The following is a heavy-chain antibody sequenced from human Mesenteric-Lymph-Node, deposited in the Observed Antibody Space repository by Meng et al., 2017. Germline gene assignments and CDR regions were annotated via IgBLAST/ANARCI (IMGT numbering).Heavy chain of an antibody. CDR1: GGSISSGSYY. CDR3: ASDYGDSDWYFDL. Sequence: QVRLQESGPGLVKPSQTLSLPCSVSGGSISSGSYYWSWIRQPAGKGLEWIGRIYTSGSTNYNPSLKSRVPISVDTSKNQFSLKLSSVTAADTAVYYCASDYGDSDWYFDLWGRGTLVTVSS. V-gene: IGHV4-61*02. D-gene: IGHD4-17*01. CDR2: IYTSGST. J-gene: IGHJ2*01.